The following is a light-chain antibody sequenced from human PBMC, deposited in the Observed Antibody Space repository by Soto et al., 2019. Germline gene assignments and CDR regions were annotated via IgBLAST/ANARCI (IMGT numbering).Light chain of an antibody. V-gene: IGLV2-11*01. CDR2: AVS. CDR3: CSYAGSPYV. Sequence: QSALTQPRSVSGSPGQSVTISCTGTSNDVGGYNYVSWYQQHPGKAPKLMIYAVSKRPSGVPDRFSGSKSGNTASLTISGLQAEDESDCYCCSYAGSPYVFGAGTKLTVL. J-gene: IGLJ1*01. CDR1: SNDVGGYNY.